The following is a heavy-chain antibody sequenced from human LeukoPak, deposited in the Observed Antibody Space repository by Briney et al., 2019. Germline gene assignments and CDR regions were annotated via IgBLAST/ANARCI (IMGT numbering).Heavy chain of an antibody. D-gene: IGHD3-9*01. V-gene: IGHV3-53*01. CDR3: ARETYYDILTGYSPYGMDV. Sequence: GGSLRLSCAASGFTVSSNYMSWVRQAPGKGLEWVSVIYSGGSTYYADSVKGRFTISSNNSKKTLFLQMNSLVAEDAAVFYCARETYYDILTGYSPYGMDVWGQGTTVTVSS. CDR1: GFTVSSNY. J-gene: IGHJ6*02. CDR2: IYSGGST.